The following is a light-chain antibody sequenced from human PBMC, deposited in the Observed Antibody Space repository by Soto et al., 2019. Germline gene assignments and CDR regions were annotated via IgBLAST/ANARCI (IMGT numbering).Light chain of an antibody. CDR3: QQCDDWPRT. J-gene: IGKJ1*01. Sequence: EIVMTQSPATLPVSPGERATLSCRASQNVGNNLAWYQQKPGQPPRLLIHGASTRATGIPARFSGSGSGTEFALTISSLQSEDFAVYYCQQCDDWPRTFGQGTKVEIK. CDR2: GAS. V-gene: IGKV3-15*01. CDR1: QNVGNN.